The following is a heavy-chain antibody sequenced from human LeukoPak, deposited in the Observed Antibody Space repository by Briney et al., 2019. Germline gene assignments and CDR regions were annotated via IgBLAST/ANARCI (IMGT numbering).Heavy chain of an antibody. Sequence: GGSLRLSCAASGFTFNNYAMNWVRQAPGKGLEWVSSISESGGTTDYADSVKGRFTISRDDSKNTLYLQMNSLRAEDTAVYYCARQWLVNGWGQGTLVTVSS. CDR1: GFTFNNYA. V-gene: IGHV3-23*01. CDR3: ARQWLVNG. D-gene: IGHD6-19*01. CDR2: ISESGGTT. J-gene: IGHJ4*02.